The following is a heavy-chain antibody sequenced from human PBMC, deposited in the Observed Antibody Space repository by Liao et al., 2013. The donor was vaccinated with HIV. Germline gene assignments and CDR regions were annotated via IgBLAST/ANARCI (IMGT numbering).Heavy chain of an antibody. V-gene: IGHV4-61*08. CDR2: VYYSGNA. J-gene: IGHJ5*02. Sequence: QVHLQESGPGLVKPSQTLSLTCTVSGDSISSDDYYWSWIRQPPGKGLEWIGYVYYSGNANYNPSLKSRITISVDTSKRQFSLSLTSVTAADTAVYYCARVHLGLRRGNWLDPWSQGTLVIVSS. CDR3: ARVHLGLRRGNWLDP. CDR1: GDSISSDDYY. D-gene: IGHD3-10*01.